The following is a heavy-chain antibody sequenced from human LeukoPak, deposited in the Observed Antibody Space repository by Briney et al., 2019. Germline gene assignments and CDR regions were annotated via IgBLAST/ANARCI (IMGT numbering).Heavy chain of an antibody. Sequence: ASVKVSCKASGYNFTGNYIHWVRQAPGQGLEWMGWIKSSSGATKYAQTFQGRITLTRDTSIRTAYMELRSLRSDDTAVYFCARSLVTWGRGTLVTVSS. V-gene: IGHV1-2*02. CDR3: ARSLVT. CDR1: GYNFTGNY. CDR2: IKSSSGAT. D-gene: IGHD6-6*01. J-gene: IGHJ1*01.